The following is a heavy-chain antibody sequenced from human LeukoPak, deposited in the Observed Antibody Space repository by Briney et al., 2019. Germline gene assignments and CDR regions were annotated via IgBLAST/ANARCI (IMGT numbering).Heavy chain of an antibody. Sequence: GGSLRLSCAASGFTFSSNYMSWVRQAPGKGLEWVSVIYSGGSTYYADSVKGRFTISRDNSKNTLYLQMNSLRAEDTAVYYCARSPAYCGGDCPIDYWGQGTLVTVSS. J-gene: IGHJ4*02. CDR1: GFTFSSNY. CDR2: IYSGGST. CDR3: ARSPAYCGGDCPIDY. D-gene: IGHD2-21*02. V-gene: IGHV3-53*01.